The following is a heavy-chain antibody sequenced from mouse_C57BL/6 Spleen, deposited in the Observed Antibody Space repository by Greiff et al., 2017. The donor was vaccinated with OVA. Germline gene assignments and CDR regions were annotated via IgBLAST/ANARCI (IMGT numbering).Heavy chain of an antibody. Sequence: EVQLQESGGGLVKPGGSLKLSCAASGFTFSDYGMHWVRQAPEKGLEWVAYISSGSSTIYYADTVKGRFTISRDNAKNTLFLQMTSLRSEDTAMYYCASPIYYGNGMDYWGQGTSVTVSS. CDR1: GFTFSDYG. V-gene: IGHV5-17*01. CDR2: ISSGSSTI. D-gene: IGHD2-1*01. J-gene: IGHJ4*01. CDR3: ASPIYYGNGMDY.